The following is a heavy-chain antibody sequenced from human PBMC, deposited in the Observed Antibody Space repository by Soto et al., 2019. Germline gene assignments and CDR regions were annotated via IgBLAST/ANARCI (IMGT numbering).Heavy chain of an antibody. D-gene: IGHD6-19*01. CDR1: GFTFSAYA. Sequence: GGSLRLSCAASGFTFSAYAMSWVRQAPGKGLEWVSAISGSGGTTYYADSVKGRFTISRDNSKHTMYLQVNSLRAEDTAIYYCAQVLNSGWYLAYWGQGTLVTVSS. V-gene: IGHV3-23*01. CDR2: ISGSGGTT. CDR3: AQVLNSGWYLAY. J-gene: IGHJ4*02.